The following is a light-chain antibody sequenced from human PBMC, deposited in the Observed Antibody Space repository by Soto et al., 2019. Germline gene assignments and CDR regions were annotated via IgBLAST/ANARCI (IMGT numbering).Light chain of an antibody. CDR2: DAS. CDR3: QVYGSSPPWT. Sequence: EIVLTQSPGTLSLSPGERATLSCRASQRFSSSQLAWYQQKPGQAPTLVIYDASTRATGMPDRFSGSGSGTDFTLPISRLEPEDFSVYHCQVYGSSPPWTFGQGTKVEIK. CDR1: QRFSSSQ. J-gene: IGKJ1*01. V-gene: IGKV3-20*01.